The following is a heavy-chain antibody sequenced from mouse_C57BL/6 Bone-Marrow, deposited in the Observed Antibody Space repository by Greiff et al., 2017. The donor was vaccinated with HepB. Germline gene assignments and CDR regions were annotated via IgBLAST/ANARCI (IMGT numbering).Heavy chain of an antibody. J-gene: IGHJ1*03. D-gene: IGHD1-1*01. V-gene: IGHV1-69*01. Sequence: VQLQQPGAELVMPGASVKLSCKASGYTFTSYWMHWVKQRPGQGLEWIGEIDPSDSYTNYNQKFKGKSTLTVDKSSSTAYMQLSILTSEDSAVYYCASPLYYGSKDWYFDVWGTGTTVTVSS. CDR2: IDPSDSYT. CDR3: ASPLYYGSKDWYFDV. CDR1: GYTFTSYW.